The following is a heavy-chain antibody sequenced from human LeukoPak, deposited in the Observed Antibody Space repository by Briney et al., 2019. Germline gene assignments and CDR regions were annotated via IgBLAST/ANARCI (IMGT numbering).Heavy chain of an antibody. CDR3: ARGRTGYYYGSGKIYYYGLDV. CDR2: INHSGTT. D-gene: IGHD3-10*01. J-gene: IGHJ6*02. V-gene: IGHV4-34*01. CDR1: GGSFSGYY. Sequence: SETLSLTCAVYGGSFSGYYWSWIRQPPGRGLEWIGEINHSGTTNNNPSLKSRVSISVDTSKNQFSLKLSSVTAADTAVYYCARGRTGYYYGSGKIYYYGLDVWGQGTTVTVSS.